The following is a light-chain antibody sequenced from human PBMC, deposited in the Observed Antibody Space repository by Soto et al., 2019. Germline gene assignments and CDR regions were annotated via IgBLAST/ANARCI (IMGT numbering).Light chain of an antibody. J-gene: IGLJ1*01. CDR1: SSDVGGYNY. Sequence: QSALTQPASVSGSPGQSITISCTGTSSDVGGYNYVSWYQQHPGKAPKLMMYDVSNRPSGVSTRLSGSKSGNTASLTISGLQAEDEADYYCSSYTSSSTPYVVGTGTKLTVL. V-gene: IGLV2-14*01. CDR2: DVS. CDR3: SSYTSSSTPYV.